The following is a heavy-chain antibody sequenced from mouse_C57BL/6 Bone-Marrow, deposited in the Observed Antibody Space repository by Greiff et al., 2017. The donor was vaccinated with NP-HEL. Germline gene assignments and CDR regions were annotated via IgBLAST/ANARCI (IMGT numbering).Heavy chain of an antibody. J-gene: IGHJ1*03. CDR1: GYTFTDYN. CDR3: ARRKSSWWYFDV. CDR2: INPNNGGT. Sequence: VQLKESGPELVKPGASVKIPCKASGYTFTDYNMDWVKQSHGKSLEWIGDINPNNGGTIYNQKFKGKATLTADKSSSTAYMELRSLTSDDTAVYYCARRKSSWWYFDVWGTGTTVTVSS. D-gene: IGHD1-1*01. V-gene: IGHV1-18*01.